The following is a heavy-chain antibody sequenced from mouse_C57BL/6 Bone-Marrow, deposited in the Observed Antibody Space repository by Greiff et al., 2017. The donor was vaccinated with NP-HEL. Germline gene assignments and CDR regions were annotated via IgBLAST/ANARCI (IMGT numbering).Heavy chain of an antibody. Sequence: EVMLVESGEGLVKPGGSLKLSCAASGFTFSSYAMSWVRQTPEKRLEWVAYISSGGDYIYYADTVKGRFTISRDNARNTLYLQMSSLKSEDTAMYYCTRGRIYDGYYDYFDYWGQGTTLTVSS. V-gene: IGHV5-9-1*02. CDR2: ISSGGDYI. CDR1: GFTFSSYA. CDR3: TRGRIYDGYYDYFDY. J-gene: IGHJ2*01. D-gene: IGHD2-3*01.